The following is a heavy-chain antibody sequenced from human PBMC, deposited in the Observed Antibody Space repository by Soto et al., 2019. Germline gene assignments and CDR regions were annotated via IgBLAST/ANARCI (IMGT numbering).Heavy chain of an antibody. Sequence: PGESLKISCKGSGYSFTNYWISWVRQMSGKGLEWMGRIDPSDSYSNYSPSLQGHVTISVDKSISSAHLQWSSLKASDTAIYYCARHRYSSSWAAFDIWGQGTMVTVSS. CDR2: IDPSDSYS. J-gene: IGHJ3*02. CDR1: GYSFTNYW. CDR3: ARHRYSSSWAAFDI. D-gene: IGHD6-13*01. V-gene: IGHV5-10-1*01.